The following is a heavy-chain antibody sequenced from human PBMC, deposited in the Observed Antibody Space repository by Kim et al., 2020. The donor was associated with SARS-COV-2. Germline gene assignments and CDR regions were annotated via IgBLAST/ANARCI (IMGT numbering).Heavy chain of an antibody. Sequence: SVKVSCKASGGTFSSYAISWVRQAPGQGLEWMGGIIPIFGTANYAQKFQGRVTITADESTTTAYMELSSLTSEDTAVYYCARGCWIAAAGTERYYSGMDVWGQGTTVIVSS. CDR1: GGTFSSYA. V-gene: IGHV1-69*13. CDR3: ARGCWIAAAGTERYYSGMDV. CDR2: IIPIFGTA. D-gene: IGHD6-13*01. J-gene: IGHJ6*02.